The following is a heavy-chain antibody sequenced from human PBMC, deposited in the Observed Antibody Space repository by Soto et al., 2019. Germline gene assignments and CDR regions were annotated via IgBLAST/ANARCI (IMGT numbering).Heavy chain of an antibody. CDR2: ISAYNGNT. J-gene: IGHJ4*02. D-gene: IGHD6-19*01. CDR3: ARDTEIAVAGYFDY. V-gene: IGHV1-18*01. Sequence: ASVKVSCKASGYTFTSYGISWVRQAPGQGLEWMGWISAYNGNTNYAQKLQGRVTMTTDTSTGTAYMELRSLRSDDTAVYYCARDTEIAVAGYFDYWGQGTLVTVSS. CDR1: GYTFTSYG.